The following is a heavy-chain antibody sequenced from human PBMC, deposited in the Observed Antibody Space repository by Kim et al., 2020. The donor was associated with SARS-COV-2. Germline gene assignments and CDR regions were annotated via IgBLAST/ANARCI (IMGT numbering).Heavy chain of an antibody. Sequence: SETLSLTCTVSGGSISSSSYYWGWIRQPPGKGLEWIGSIYYSGSTYYNPSLKSRVTISVDTSKNQFSLKLSSVTAADTAVYYCARHLSTYYDILTGIIDCGQGTPVTVSS. D-gene: IGHD3-9*01. J-gene: IGHJ4*02. CDR3: ARHLSTYYDILTGIID. V-gene: IGHV4-39*01. CDR1: GGSISSSSYY. CDR2: IYYSGST.